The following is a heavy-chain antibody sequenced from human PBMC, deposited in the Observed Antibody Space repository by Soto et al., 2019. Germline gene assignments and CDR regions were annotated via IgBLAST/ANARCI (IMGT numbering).Heavy chain of an antibody. CDR3: ARGQECVGATQ. D-gene: IGHD5-12*01. Sequence: QVQLQQWGAGLLKPSETLSLNCAVNGGSLSGYYWSWIRQPPGKGLEWIGEIKDGGRTNYSPSLKSRATISSDTSNNQFSLRLYSVTAADTGVYYCARGQECVGATQWDQGTLVTVSS. CDR2: IKDGGRT. J-gene: IGHJ4*02. CDR1: GGSLSGYY. V-gene: IGHV4-34*01.